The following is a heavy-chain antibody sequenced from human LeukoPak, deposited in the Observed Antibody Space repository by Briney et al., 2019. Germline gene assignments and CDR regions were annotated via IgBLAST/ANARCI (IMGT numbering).Heavy chain of an antibody. J-gene: IGHJ4*02. Sequence: GGSLRLSCAASGFTFSTYAMNWVRQAPGKGLEWVSSISGSGDDTYYADSVKGRLTISRDNSKTTLYLEMNSLRAGDTAVYYCAGYFDYWGQGTLVTVSS. CDR2: ISGSGDDT. CDR1: GFTFSTYA. CDR3: AGYFDY. V-gene: IGHV3-23*01.